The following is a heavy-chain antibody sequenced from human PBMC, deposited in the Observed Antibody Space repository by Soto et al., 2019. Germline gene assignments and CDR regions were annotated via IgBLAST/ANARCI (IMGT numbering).Heavy chain of an antibody. CDR1: GGTFSSYA. CDR2: IIPIFGTA. CDR3: ARDGDYYDSSGYYSLDY. J-gene: IGHJ4*02. V-gene: IGHV1-69*01. Sequence: QVQLVQSGAEVKQPGSSVKVSCKASGGTFSSYAISWVRQAPGQGLEWMGGIIPIFGTANYAQKFQGRVTITADESTSTAYMELSSLRSEDTAVYYCARDGDYYDSSGYYSLDYWGQGTLVTVSS. D-gene: IGHD3-22*01.